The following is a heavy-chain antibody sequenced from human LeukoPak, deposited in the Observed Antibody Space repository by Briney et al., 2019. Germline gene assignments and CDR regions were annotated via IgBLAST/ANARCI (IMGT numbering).Heavy chain of an antibody. CDR3: ARDLRNYDSSGEFDP. V-gene: IGHV1-69*13. D-gene: IGHD3-22*01. CDR1: GGTFSSYA. CDR2: IIPIFGTA. J-gene: IGHJ5*02. Sequence: SVKVSCKASGGTFSSYAISWVRQAPGQGLEWTGGIIPIFGTANYAQKFQGRVTITADESTSTAYMELGSLRSEDTAVYYCARDLRNYDSSGEFDPWGQGTLVTVSS.